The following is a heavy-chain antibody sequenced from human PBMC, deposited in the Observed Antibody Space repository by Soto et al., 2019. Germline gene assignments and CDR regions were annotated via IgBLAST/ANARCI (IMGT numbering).Heavy chain of an antibody. CDR1: GFTFSSYA. V-gene: IGHV3-23*01. Sequence: GGSLRLSCAASGFTFSSYAMSWVRQAPGKGLEWVSAISGSGGSTYYADSVKGRFTISRDNSKNTLYLQMNSLRAEDTAVYYCAKEGPYDFWSGSEDYYGMDVWGQGTTVTVSS. CDR3: AKEGPYDFWSGSEDYYGMDV. D-gene: IGHD3-3*01. J-gene: IGHJ6*02. CDR2: ISGSGGST.